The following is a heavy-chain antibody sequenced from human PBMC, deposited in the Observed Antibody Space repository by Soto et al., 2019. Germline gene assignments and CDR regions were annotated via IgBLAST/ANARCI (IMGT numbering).Heavy chain of an antibody. CDR2: IHYSGRT. V-gene: IGHV4-31*11. Sequence: KPSETLSLTCAVSGGSITSGAYYWTWIRQHPGKGLEWIAYIHYSGRTYYNPSLKSRVSISVDTSNNQFSLKLSSVTAADTAVYYCARYYFDSSGYSNLFDPWGHATPVPVSS. CDR3: ARYYFDSSGYSNLFDP. J-gene: IGHJ5*02. D-gene: IGHD3-22*01. CDR1: GGSITSGAYY.